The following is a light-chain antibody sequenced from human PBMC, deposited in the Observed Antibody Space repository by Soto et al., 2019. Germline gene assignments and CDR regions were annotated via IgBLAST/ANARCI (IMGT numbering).Light chain of an antibody. J-gene: IGKJ1*01. CDR2: WAS. V-gene: IGKV4-1*01. CDR3: QQYYSAPVA. Sequence: DIVVTQSPVSLAVSLGERATINCKSSQSVLHSSDNKNYLAWYQQKPGHPPKLLIYWASIRESGVPDRFSGGGSGTDFTLTISSLQAEDVAVYYCQQYYSAPVAFGQGTKVEI. CDR1: QSVLHSSDNKNY.